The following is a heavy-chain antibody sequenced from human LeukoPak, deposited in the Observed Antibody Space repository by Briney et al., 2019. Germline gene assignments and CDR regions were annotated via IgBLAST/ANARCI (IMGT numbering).Heavy chain of an antibody. D-gene: IGHD3-16*01. CDR1: GFTFSSYG. V-gene: IGHV3-30*18. J-gene: IGHJ4*02. CDR3: AKDLGGEV. CDR2: ISYDGSNK. Sequence: AGGSLRLSYAASGFTFSSYGMHWVRPAPGKGLEWVAVISYDGSNKYYADSVKGRFTISRDNSKNTLYLQMNSLRAEDTAVYYCAKDLGGEVWGQGTLVTVSS.